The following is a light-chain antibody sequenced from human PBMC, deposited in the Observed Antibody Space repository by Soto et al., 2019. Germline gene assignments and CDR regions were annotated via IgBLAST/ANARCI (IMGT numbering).Light chain of an antibody. J-gene: IGLJ3*02. V-gene: IGLV2-23*02. CDR2: DVN. CDR1: STDIGNYNL. Sequence: QSALTQPASVSGSPGQSITISCTGTSTDIGNYNLVSWYQQHPGKAPKVMIYDVNKRPSGASNRFSGSKSGNTASLTISGLQAEDEANYYCCSYAGSDTFVVFGGGTQLTVL. CDR3: CSYAGSDTFVV.